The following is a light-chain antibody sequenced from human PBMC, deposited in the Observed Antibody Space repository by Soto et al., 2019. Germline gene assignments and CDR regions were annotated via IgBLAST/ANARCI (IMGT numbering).Light chain of an antibody. CDR3: QSYDSSLSAVV. CDR2: GNS. V-gene: IGLV1-40*01. J-gene: IGLJ2*01. CDR1: SSNIGAGYD. Sequence: QAVLTQPPSASGAPGQRVTISCTGSSSNIGAGYDVHWYQQLPGTAPKLLIYGNSNRPSGVPDRFSGSKSGTSASLAITGLQAEDEADYYCQSYDSSLSAVVFGGGTKVTVL.